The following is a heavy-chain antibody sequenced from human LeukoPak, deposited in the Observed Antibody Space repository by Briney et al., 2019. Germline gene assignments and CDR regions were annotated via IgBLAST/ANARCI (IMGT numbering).Heavy chain of an antibody. D-gene: IGHD3-10*01. CDR3: ARDGGSGFDY. V-gene: IGHV4-59*01. CDR2: IYYSGST. J-gene: IGHJ4*02. Sequence: SETLSLTCTVSGGSISRYYWTWIRQPPGKGLEWIGYIYYSGSTNYNPSLKSRLTISVDTSKNQVSLKLTSGTAADTAVYYCARDGGSGFDYWGLGTLVTVSS. CDR1: GGSISRYY.